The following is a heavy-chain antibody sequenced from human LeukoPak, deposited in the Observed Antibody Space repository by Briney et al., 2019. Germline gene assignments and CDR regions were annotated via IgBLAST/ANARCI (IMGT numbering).Heavy chain of an antibody. CDR1: GGSISSSSYY. Sequence: SETLSLTCTVSGGSISSSSYYWSWIRQPAGKGLEWIGRINTSGSTNYNPSLKSRVTISVDTSKNQFSLKLSSVTAADTAVYYCARGGFPRGYSYGRRYYYYMDVWGKGTTVTVSS. CDR3: ARGGFPRGYSYGRRYYYYMDV. V-gene: IGHV4-61*02. J-gene: IGHJ6*03. D-gene: IGHD5-18*01. CDR2: INTSGST.